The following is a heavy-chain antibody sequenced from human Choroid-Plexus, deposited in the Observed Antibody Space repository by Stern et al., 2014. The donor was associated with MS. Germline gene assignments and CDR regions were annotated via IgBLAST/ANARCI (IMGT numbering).Heavy chain of an antibody. CDR2: ISYDGSDK. J-gene: IGHJ4*02. Sequence: VQLVESGGGVAQPGRPLILSCAASGFTFSNFGTHWVRQAPGKGLEWVALISYDGSDKYYADSVKGRFTIFRDNSKNTLYMHMNSLRAEDTAVYYCAKDRQWSTYFFDYWGQGSLVTVSS. CDR1: GFTFSNFG. D-gene: IGHD2-15*01. V-gene: IGHV3-30*18. CDR3: AKDRQWSTYFFDY.